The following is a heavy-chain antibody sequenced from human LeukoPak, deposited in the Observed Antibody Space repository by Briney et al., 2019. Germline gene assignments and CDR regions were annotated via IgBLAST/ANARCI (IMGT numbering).Heavy chain of an antibody. CDR2: ISSSGSAT. D-gene: IGHD3-22*01. CDR1: GFTFSSYT. V-gene: IGHV3-48*01. Sequence: PGGSLRLSCAASGFTFSSYTMSWVRQAPGKGLEWVSYISSSGSATYHAGSVKGRFTISRDNAKNSLYLQLNSLRVEDTAVYYCASSPPNYDSSGYYLYYYYMDVWGKGTTVTVSS. J-gene: IGHJ6*03. CDR3: ASSPPNYDSSGYYLYYYYMDV.